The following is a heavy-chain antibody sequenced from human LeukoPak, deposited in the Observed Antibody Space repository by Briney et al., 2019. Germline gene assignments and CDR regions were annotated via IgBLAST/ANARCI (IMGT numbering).Heavy chain of an antibody. D-gene: IGHD3-3*01. CDR1: GYTFTDYY. J-gene: IGHJ6*02. CDR2: MNPNSGNT. CDR3: ARGGYILTIFGVVIIPVSPSQPYGMDV. Sequence: ASVKVSCKASGYTFTDYYMHWVRQATGQGLEWMGWMNPNSGNTGYAQKFQGRVTMTRNTSISTAYMELSSLRSEDTAVYYCARGGYILTIFGVVIIPVSPSQPYGMDVWGQGTTVTVSS. V-gene: IGHV1-8*02.